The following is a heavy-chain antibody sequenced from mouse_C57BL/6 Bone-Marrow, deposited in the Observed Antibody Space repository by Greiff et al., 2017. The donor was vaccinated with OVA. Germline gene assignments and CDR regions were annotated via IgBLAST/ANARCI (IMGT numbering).Heavy chain of an antibody. J-gene: IGHJ4*01. V-gene: IGHV5-4*01. Sequence: EVKVVESGGGLVKPGGSLKLSCAASGFTFSSYAMSWVRQTPEKRLEWVATISDGGSYTYYPDNVKGRFTISRDNAKNNLYLHMSQLKLEDTATYYCARECMYGYPDAMDYGGQGTSVTVTS. CDR2: ISDGGSYT. CDR3: ARECMYGYPDAMDY. CDR1: GFTFSSYA. D-gene: IGHD2-2*01.